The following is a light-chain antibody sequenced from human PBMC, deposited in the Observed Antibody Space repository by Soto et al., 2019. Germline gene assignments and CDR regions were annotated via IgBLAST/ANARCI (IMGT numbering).Light chain of an antibody. J-gene: IGKJ3*01. V-gene: IGKV3-20*01. CDR1: QSGTSSY. Sequence: EIVLTQSPGTLSLSPGERATLSCRASQSGTSSYLAWYQQKPGQAPRLLIYGASRRAAGIPDRFSGSGSGTDFTLTINSLQSEDFAVYFCQQYDNLPLTFGPGTKVDIK. CDR2: GAS. CDR3: QQYDNLPLT.